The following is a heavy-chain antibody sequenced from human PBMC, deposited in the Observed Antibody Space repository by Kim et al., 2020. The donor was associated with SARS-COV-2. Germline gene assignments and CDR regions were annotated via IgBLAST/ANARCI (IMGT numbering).Heavy chain of an antibody. Sequence: ASVKVSCKASGYNFTTYGITWVRQAPGQGLEWMGWISGNSVGNINYAQNLQGRVTMTTDTSTSTAYMELRSLRSDDTAVYYCARVWVSRLELRRGMDVWGQGTTVTVSS. CDR3: ARVWVSRLELRRGMDV. V-gene: IGHV1-18*01. CDR2: ISGNSVGNI. CDR1: GYNFTTYG. D-gene: IGHD1-7*01. J-gene: IGHJ6*02.